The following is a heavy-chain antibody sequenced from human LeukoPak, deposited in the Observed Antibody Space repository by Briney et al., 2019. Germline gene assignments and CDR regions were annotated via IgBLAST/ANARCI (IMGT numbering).Heavy chain of an antibody. CDR1: GGSFSGYY. D-gene: IGHD2-15*01. J-gene: IGHJ4*02. Sequence: SETLSLTCAVYGGSFSGYYWSWIRQPPGKGLEWIGEINHSGSTNYNPSLKSRVTISVDTSKNQFSLKLSSVTAADTAVYYCARGAFRYCSGGSCYYPTAFDYWGQGTLVTVSS. CDR3: ARGAFRYCSGGSCYYPTAFDY. V-gene: IGHV4-34*01. CDR2: INHSGST.